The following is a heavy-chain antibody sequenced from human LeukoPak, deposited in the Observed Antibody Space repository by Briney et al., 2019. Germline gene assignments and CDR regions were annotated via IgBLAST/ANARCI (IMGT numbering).Heavy chain of an antibody. J-gene: IGHJ3*02. Sequence: QSGGSLRLSCAASGFIVSSTYMSWVRQAPGKGLEWVSVIYSGGSTDYADPVKGRFTISRDNSKNTLYLQMNSLRAEDTAVYYCSKGGVVHAFHIWGQGTMVTVSS. CDR2: IYSGGST. CDR3: SKGGVVHAFHI. V-gene: IGHV3-66*01. D-gene: IGHD2-15*01. CDR1: GFIVSSTY.